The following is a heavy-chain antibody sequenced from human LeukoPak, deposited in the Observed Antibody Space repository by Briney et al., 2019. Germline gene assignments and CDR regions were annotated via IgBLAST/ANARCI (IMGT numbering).Heavy chain of an antibody. CDR1: GGSISSYY. D-gene: IGHD3-10*01. CDR2: IYYSGST. Sequence: SETLSLTCTVSGGSISSYYWSWIRQPPGKGLEWIGYIYYSGSTNYNPSLKSRVTISVDTSKNQFSLKLSSVTAADTAVYYCARQRRITMVRGVMGRVGYFDYWGQGTLVTVSS. V-gene: IGHV4-59*08. J-gene: IGHJ4*02. CDR3: ARQRRITMVRGVMGRVGYFDY.